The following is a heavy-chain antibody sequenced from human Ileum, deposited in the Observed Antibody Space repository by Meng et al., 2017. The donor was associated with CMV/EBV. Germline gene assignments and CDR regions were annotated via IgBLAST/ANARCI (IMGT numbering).Heavy chain of an antibody. CDR1: GASIRTSY. CDR2: INAGGST. J-gene: IGHJ4*02. V-gene: IGHV4-4*07. CDR3: AREENTVNQFEY. Sequence: APLQGSDSELVTPSATLFRTCASVGASIRTSYWTWARHPAGKVLEWIGRINAGGSTNDNPSLKSRVTMSVDTSKNQFSLKVTSVTAADTAVYYCAREENTVNQFEYWGQGTLVTVSS. D-gene: IGHD4-17*01.